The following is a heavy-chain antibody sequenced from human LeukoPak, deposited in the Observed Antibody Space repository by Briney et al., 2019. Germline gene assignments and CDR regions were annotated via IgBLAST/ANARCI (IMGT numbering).Heavy chain of an antibody. Sequence: GGSLRLPCADSGFTFSTYWMSWVRQAPGKGLEWVANIKQDGSEKNYVDSVRGRFTISRDNAKNSLYLQMNSLRAEDTAVYFCARDTRGIFDYWGPGTLVTVSS. J-gene: IGHJ4*02. CDR2: IKQDGSEK. CDR3: ARDTRGIFDY. D-gene: IGHD3-10*01. V-gene: IGHV3-7*05. CDR1: GFTFSTYW.